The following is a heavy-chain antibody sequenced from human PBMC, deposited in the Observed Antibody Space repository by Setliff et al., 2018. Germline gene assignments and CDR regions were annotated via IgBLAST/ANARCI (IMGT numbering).Heavy chain of an antibody. D-gene: IGHD6-25*01. Sequence: SETLSLTCTVSGDSISSRTYYWSWIRQPAGKGLEWIGHIYTSWSTISNPSLKSRVTISLDTSKNQFSLKLSSVTAADTAVYYCARMSGFLYTDVWGKGTTVTSP. CDR3: ARMSGFLYTDV. CDR2: IYTSWST. CDR1: GDSISSRTYY. V-gene: IGHV4-61*09. J-gene: IGHJ6*03.